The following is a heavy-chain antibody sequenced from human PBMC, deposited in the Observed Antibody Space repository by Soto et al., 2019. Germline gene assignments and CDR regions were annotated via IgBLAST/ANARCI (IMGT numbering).Heavy chain of an antibody. J-gene: IGHJ6*02. D-gene: IGHD6-19*01. Sequence: LRLSCAASGFTFSSSEMNWVRQAPGKGLEWVSYISNSGSTIYYADSVKGRFTTSRDNAKNSLYLQMNSLRAEDTAVYYCARETAVASYYYGMDVWGQGTTVTVSS. CDR3: ARETAVASYYYGMDV. V-gene: IGHV3-48*03. CDR1: GFTFSSSE. CDR2: ISNSGSTI.